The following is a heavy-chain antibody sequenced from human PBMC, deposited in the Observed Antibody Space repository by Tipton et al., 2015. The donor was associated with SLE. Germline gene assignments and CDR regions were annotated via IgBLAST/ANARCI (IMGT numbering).Heavy chain of an antibody. CDR1: GGSISSYY. V-gene: IGHV4-34*01. D-gene: IGHD4-17*01. CDR3: ARGVDTNLNYGDYPYYFDY. Sequence: LRLSCTVSGGSISSYYWSWIRQPPGKGLEWIGEINHSGSTNYNPSLKSRVTISVDTSKNQFSLKLSSVTAADTAVYYCARGVDTNLNYGDYPYYFDYWGQGTLVTVSS. J-gene: IGHJ4*02. CDR2: INHSGST.